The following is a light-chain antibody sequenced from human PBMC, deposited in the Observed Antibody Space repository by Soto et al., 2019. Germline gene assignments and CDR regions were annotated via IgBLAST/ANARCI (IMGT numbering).Light chain of an antibody. CDR3: QQRSHWPGT. CDR2: DAS. J-gene: IGKJ3*01. Sequence: EIVMTQSPATLSVSPVERATLSFRASQSVSNNLAWYQQKRGQAPRLLIYDASNRATGVPARFSGSGSGTDFTLIISSLEPEDSALYYCQQRSHWPGTFGPGTKVDIK. V-gene: IGKV3-11*01. CDR1: QSVSNN.